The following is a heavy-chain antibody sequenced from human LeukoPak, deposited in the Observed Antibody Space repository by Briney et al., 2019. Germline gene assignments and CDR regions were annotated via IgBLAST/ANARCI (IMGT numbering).Heavy chain of an antibody. J-gene: IGHJ6*02. D-gene: IGHD6-25*01. Sequence: SQTLSLTCTVSGGSISSGGYYWSWIRQPPGKGLEWIGEIYHSGSTNYNPSLKSRVTISVDKSKNQFSLKLSSVTAADTAEYYCARAGRKVPMAADYGMDVWGQGTTVTVSS. CDR1: GGSISSGGYY. CDR2: IYHSGST. V-gene: IGHV4-30-2*01. CDR3: ARAGRKVPMAADYGMDV.